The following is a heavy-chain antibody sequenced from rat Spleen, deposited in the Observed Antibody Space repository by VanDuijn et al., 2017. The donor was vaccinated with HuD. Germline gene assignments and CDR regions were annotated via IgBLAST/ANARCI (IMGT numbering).Heavy chain of an antibody. D-gene: IGHD1-11*01. J-gene: IGHJ2*01. CDR2: ITHTGDST. Sequence: EVQLVESGGGLVQPGRSLKLSCITSGFTFNNYWMTWIRQAPGKGLEWVASITHTGDSTYYPDSVKGRFTISRDNAKSTLYLQMNSLRSEDTATYYWTAGGGYWDYWGQGVMVTVSS. CDR3: TAGGGYWDY. CDR1: GFTFNNYW. V-gene: IGHV5-31*01.